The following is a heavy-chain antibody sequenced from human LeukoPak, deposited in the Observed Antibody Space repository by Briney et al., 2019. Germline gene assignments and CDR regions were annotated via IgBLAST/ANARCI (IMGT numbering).Heavy chain of an antibody. CDR3: ARLHIDLTLAPFDY. J-gene: IGHJ4*02. CDR2: IYWDDDK. CDR1: GFSLNTSGVG. V-gene: IGHV2-5*02. D-gene: IGHD2-21*01. Sequence: MGSGPTLVKPTQTLTLTCTFSGFSLNTSGVGVGWIRQPPGKALEWLALIYWDDDKRYSPSLNNRLTITKDTSKNQVVLTVTNMDPVDTATYYCARLHIDLTLAPFDYWGQGTLVTVSS.